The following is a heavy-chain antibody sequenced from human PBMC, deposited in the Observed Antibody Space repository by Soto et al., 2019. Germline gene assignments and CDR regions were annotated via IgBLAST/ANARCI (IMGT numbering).Heavy chain of an antibody. Sequence: QVQLVQSGAEVKKPGASVKVSCKASGYTFTGYYMHWVRQAPGQGLEWMGWINPNSGGTNYAQKFKGWVTMTRDPSISKAYMELSRLRSDDTAVYYCARDKGRPSPPNDYYYYMDVWGKGTTVTVSS. CDR3: ARDKGRPSPPNDYYYYMDV. V-gene: IGHV1-2*04. D-gene: IGHD6-6*01. CDR1: GYTFTGYY. J-gene: IGHJ6*03. CDR2: INPNSGGT.